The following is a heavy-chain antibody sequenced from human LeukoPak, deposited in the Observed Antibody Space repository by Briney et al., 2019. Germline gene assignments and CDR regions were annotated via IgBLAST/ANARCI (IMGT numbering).Heavy chain of an antibody. CDR3: GREQFNTGEQWLVLENLFGP. Sequence: PGGSLRLSCAASGFTFSSYSMNWVRQAPGKGLEWVSSISSSSSYIYYADSVKGRFTISRDNAKNSLYLQMNSLRAEDTAVYYYGREQFNTGEQWLVLENLFGPWGQGTLVTVSS. CDR1: GFTFSSYS. CDR2: ISSSSSYI. D-gene: IGHD6-19*01. V-gene: IGHV3-21*01. J-gene: IGHJ5*02.